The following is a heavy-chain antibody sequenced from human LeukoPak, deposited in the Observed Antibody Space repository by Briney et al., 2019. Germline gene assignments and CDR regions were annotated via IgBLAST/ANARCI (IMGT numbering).Heavy chain of an antibody. D-gene: IGHD2-2*01. CDR2: ISSSSSYI. CDR1: GFTFSSYS. Sequence: PGGSLRLSCAASGFTFSSYSMNWVRQAPGKGLEWVSSISSSSSYIYYADSVKGRFTISRDNAKNSLYLQMNSLRAEDTAVYYCATPSSTSCCYFDYWGQGTLVTVPS. J-gene: IGHJ4*02. CDR3: ATPSSTSCCYFDY. V-gene: IGHV3-21*01.